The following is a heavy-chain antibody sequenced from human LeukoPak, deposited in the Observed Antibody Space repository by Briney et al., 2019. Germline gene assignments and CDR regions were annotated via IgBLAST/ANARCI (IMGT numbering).Heavy chain of an antibody. V-gene: IGHV3-7*04. CDR1: GFTFSSYW. CDR2: IKQDGGER. D-gene: IGHD6-19*01. J-gene: IGHJ4*02. Sequence: PGGSLRLSCAASGFTFSSYWMNWVRQAPGKGLEWVANIKQDGGERFYVDSVRGRFTISRDNAKNSLYLQMNSLRAEDTAIYYCARAYSSGWFQAGYWGQGTLVTVSS. CDR3: ARAYSSGWFQAGY.